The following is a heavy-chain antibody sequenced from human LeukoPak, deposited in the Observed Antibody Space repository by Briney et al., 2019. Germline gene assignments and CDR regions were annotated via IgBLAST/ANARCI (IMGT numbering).Heavy chain of an antibody. Sequence: PSETLSLTCTVSGGSISSSSYYWGWIRQPPGKGLEWIGSIYYSGSTYYNPSLKSRVTISVDTSKNQFSLKLSSVTAADTAVYYCARDTTMVRGVIITWGQGTLVTVSS. CDR2: IYYSGST. CDR3: ARDTTMVRGVIIT. CDR1: GGSISSSSYY. J-gene: IGHJ4*02. V-gene: IGHV4-39*07. D-gene: IGHD3-10*01.